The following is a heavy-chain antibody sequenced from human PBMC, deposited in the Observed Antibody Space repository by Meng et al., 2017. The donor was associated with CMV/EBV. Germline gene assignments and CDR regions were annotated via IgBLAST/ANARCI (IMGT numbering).Heavy chain of an antibody. CDR2: ISAYNGNT. CDR1: GYTFTSYG. V-gene: IGHV1-18*01. D-gene: IGHD6-13*01. Sequence: ASVKVSCKASGYTFTSYGISWVRQAPGQGLEWMGWISAYNGNTNYAQKLQGRVTMTTDTSTSTAYMELRSLRSDDTAVYYCARDGEAAGSYYYYYGMDVWGQGTTVTVSS. CDR3: ARDGEAAGSYYYYYGMDV. J-gene: IGHJ6*02.